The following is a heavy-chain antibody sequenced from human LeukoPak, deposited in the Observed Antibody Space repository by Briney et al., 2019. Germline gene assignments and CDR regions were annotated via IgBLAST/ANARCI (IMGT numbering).Heavy chain of an antibody. CDR3: AAESPGGVASDY. CDR1: GFTFSSYW. D-gene: IGHD4-23*01. V-gene: IGHV3-74*01. CDR2: INSDGSST. Sequence: GGSLRLSCAASGFTFSSYWMHWVRQAPGKGLVWVSRINSDGSSTSYADSVKGRFTISRDNAKNTLYLQMNSLRAEDTAVYYCAAESPGGVASDYWGQGTLVTVSS. J-gene: IGHJ4*02.